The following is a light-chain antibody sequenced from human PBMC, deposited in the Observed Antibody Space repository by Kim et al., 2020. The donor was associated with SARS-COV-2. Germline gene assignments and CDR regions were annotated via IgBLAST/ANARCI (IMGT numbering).Light chain of an antibody. J-gene: IGLJ2*01. Sequence: SSELTQDPAVSVALGQTVRITCQGDSLRSYYATWYQQKSGQAPVLVFYGKNNRPSGIPDRFSGSSSGNTASLTITGAQAADDADYYCKSRDSRGRVVFGGGTKVTVL. V-gene: IGLV3-19*01. CDR2: GKN. CDR3: KSRDSRGRVV. CDR1: SLRSYY.